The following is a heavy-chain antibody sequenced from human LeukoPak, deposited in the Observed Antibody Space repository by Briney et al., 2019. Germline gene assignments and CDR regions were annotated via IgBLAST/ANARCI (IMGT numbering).Heavy chain of an antibody. CDR2: IRYDGSNK. V-gene: IGHV3-30*02. Sequence: PGGSLRLSCAASGFTFSSYGMHWVRQAPGKGLEWVAFIRYDGSNKYYADSVKGRFTISRDNSKNTLYLQMNSLRAEDTALYYCARYHCSGISCYSEVSFDSWGQGTLVTVSS. CDR1: GFTFSSYG. J-gene: IGHJ4*02. D-gene: IGHD2-2*01. CDR3: ARYHCSGISCYSEVSFDS.